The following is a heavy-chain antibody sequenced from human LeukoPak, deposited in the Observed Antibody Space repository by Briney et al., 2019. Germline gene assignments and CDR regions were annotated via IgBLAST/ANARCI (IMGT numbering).Heavy chain of an antibody. J-gene: IGHJ1*01. CDR2: IYYSGST. V-gene: IGHV4-39*01. CDR3: ARITGIAAAGNGYFQH. CDR1: GGSISSSSYY. Sequence: SETLSLTCTVSGGSISSSSYYWGWIRQPPGKGLEWIGSIYYSGSTYYNPSLKSRATISVDTSKNQFSLKLSSVTAADTAVYYCARITGIAAAGNGYFQHWGQGTLVTVSS. D-gene: IGHD6-13*01.